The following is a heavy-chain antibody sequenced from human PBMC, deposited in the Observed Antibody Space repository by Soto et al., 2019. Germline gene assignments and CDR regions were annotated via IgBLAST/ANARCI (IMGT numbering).Heavy chain of an antibody. CDR2: IYSNGDT. J-gene: IGHJ6*02. V-gene: IGHV4-31*01. Sequence: KTSETLSLTCSVSGGPINSSGYYWSWIRQHPGKGLEWIGYIYSNGDTYYNPSLKSPLSISVDTSKNQFSLNLTSVTAADTAVYFCSTRGGGSSGYYYYAMDVWGQGTTVTVSS. D-gene: IGHD6-6*01. CDR3: STRGGGSSGYYYYAMDV. CDR1: GGPINSSGYY.